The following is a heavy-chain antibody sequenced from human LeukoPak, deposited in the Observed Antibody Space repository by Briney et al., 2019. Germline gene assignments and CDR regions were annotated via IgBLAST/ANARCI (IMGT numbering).Heavy chain of an antibody. D-gene: IGHD3-3*01. CDR3: ARAFYDFWSGTNWFDP. V-gene: IGHV4-31*03. CDR1: GGSISSGGYY. Sequence: NPSQTLSLTCTVSGGSISSGGYYWSWIRQHPGKGLEWIGYIYYSGSTYYNPSLKSRVTISVDTSKNQFSLKLSSVTAADTAVYYCARAFYDFWSGTNWFDPWGQGTLVTVSS. J-gene: IGHJ5*02. CDR2: IYYSGST.